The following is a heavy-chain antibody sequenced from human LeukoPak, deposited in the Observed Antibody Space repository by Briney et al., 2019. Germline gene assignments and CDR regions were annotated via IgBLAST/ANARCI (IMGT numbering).Heavy chain of an antibody. V-gene: IGHV1-69*04. CDR2: IIPILGTA. J-gene: IGHJ4*02. D-gene: IGHD6-19*01. Sequence: SVKVSCKASGGTFSSYAISWVRQAPGQGLEWMGRIIPILGTANYAQKFQGRVTMTRDTSTSTVYMELSSLRSEDTAVYYCARDHSGSFDYWGQGTLVTVSS. CDR3: ARDHSGSFDY. CDR1: GGTFSSYA.